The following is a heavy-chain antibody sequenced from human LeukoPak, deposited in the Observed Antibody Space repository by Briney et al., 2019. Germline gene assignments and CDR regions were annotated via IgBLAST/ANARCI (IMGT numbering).Heavy chain of an antibody. D-gene: IGHD3-10*01. V-gene: IGHV1-46*01. CDR2: INPSGGST. CDR3: ARDTQPRWFRELSGFDY. CDR1: GYTFTSYY. J-gene: IGHJ4*02. Sequence: ASVKVSCKASGYTFTSYYMHWVRQAPGQGLERMGIINPSGGSTSYAKKFQGRVIMTRDTSISTAYMELSRLRSDDTAVYYCARDTQPRWFRELSGFDYWGQGTLVTVSS.